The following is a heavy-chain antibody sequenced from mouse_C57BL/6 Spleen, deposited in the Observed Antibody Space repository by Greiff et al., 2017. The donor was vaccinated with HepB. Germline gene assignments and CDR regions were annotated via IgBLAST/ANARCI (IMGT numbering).Heavy chain of an antibody. V-gene: IGHV8-8*01. Sequence: QVTLKVSGPGILQPSQSLSLTCSFSGFSLSTFGMGVGWLRQPSGKGLVWLVHIWWDDAKYYNPAMKSRLTFSKDTSKNQVFLQSANVYTADTATYYCAGSHYYGSSHYYAMDYWGQGTSVTVSS. CDR2: IWWDDAK. D-gene: IGHD1-1*01. J-gene: IGHJ4*01. CDR1: GFSLSTFGMG. CDR3: AGSHYYGSSHYYAMDY.